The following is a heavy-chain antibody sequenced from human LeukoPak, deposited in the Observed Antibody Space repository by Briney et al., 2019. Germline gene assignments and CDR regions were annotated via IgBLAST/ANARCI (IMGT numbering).Heavy chain of an antibody. D-gene: IGHD3-16*01. Sequence: ASVKVSCTAFGYTFSSHYIHCVRQAPGQGLEWMGVINPSGGRTTYAQKFQGRVTMTRDTSTSTVYMELSSLRSEDTAVYYCARQPPIMRAFDIWGQGTMVTVSS. CDR1: GYTFSSHY. CDR3: ARQPPIMRAFDI. CDR2: INPSGGRT. J-gene: IGHJ3*02. V-gene: IGHV1-46*01.